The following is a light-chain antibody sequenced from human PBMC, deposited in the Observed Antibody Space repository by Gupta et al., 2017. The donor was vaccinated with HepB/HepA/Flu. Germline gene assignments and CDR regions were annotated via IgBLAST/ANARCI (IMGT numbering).Light chain of an antibody. Sequence: DIVKTQSSLSLLVTSGEETVTSCRPSHSLLDSYGDSYLNWYVQKPGLAQQLMIYLGSTRASGGPGRFSGSGSGTDFTLKIGRVGAEDVGFYYCMQGLQTPLTFGGGTKVEIK. J-gene: IGKJ4*01. CDR2: LGS. CDR1: HSLLDSYGDSY. CDR3: MQGLQTPLT. V-gene: IGKV2-28*01.